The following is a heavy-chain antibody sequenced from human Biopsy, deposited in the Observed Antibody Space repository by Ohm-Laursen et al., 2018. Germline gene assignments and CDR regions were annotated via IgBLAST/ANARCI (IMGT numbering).Heavy chain of an antibody. V-gene: IGHV1-18*01. D-gene: IGHD3-3*01. CDR3: ARDRTTYYDFWSGKSFDNWFDP. CDR1: GYTFTNYG. Sequence: ASVKVSCKASGYTFTNYGISWVRQAPGQGLEWMGWINAYNGNTNYAQKLQGRVTMTTDTSTSTAYMELRSLRSDDTALYYCARDRTTYYDFWSGKSFDNWFDPWGQGTLVTVSS. CDR2: INAYNGNT. J-gene: IGHJ5*02.